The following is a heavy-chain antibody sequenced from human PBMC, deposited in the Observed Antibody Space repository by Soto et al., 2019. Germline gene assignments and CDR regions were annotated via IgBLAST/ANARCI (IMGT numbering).Heavy chain of an antibody. CDR2: ISGSGGST. CDR1: GFTFSSYA. V-gene: IGHV3-23*01. D-gene: IGHD4-17*01. CDR3: AKEMGTDYGGNPSYYYYYGMDV. Sequence: EVQLLESGGGLVQPGGSLRLSCAASGFTFSSYAMSWVRQAPGKGLEWVSAISGSGGSTYYADSVKGRFTISRDNSKNTLYLQMNSLRAEDTAVYYCAKEMGTDYGGNPSYYYYYGMDVWGQGTTVTVSS. J-gene: IGHJ6*02.